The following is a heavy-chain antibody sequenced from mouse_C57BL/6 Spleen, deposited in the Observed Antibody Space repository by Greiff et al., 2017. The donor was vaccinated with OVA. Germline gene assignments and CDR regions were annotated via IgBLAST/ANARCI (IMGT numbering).Heavy chain of an antibody. CDR1: GYSITSGYY. Sequence: EVQLQESGPGLVKPSQSLSLTCSVTGYSITSGYYWNWIRQFPGNKLEWMGYISYDGSNNYNPSLKNRISITRDTSTNQFFLKLNSVTTEDTATYYCARGPDYYGSSYWYFDVWGTGTTVTVSS. D-gene: IGHD1-1*01. CDR3: ARGPDYYGSSYWYFDV. V-gene: IGHV3-6*01. CDR2: ISYDGSN. J-gene: IGHJ1*03.